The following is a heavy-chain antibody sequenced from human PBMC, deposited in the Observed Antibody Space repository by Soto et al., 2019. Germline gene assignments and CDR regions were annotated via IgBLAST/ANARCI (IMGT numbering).Heavy chain of an antibody. Sequence: PGGSLRLSCAASGFTFSSYVMGWVRQAPGKGLEWVSTIGGSDGSTYYADSAKGRFTISRDNSKNTLYLQMNSLRPEDTAVYYCAKDRSSGSPYYGMDFWGQGTMVTVSS. D-gene: IGHD3-10*01. V-gene: IGHV3-23*01. J-gene: IGHJ6*02. CDR3: AKDRSSGSPYYGMDF. CDR2: IGGSDGST. CDR1: GFTFSSYV.